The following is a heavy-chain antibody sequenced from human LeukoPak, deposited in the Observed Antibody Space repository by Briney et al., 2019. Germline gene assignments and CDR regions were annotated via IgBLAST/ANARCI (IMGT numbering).Heavy chain of an antibody. D-gene: IGHD1-1*01. V-gene: IGHV1-46*01. Sequence: GASVKVSCKASGYIFTSYYMHWVRQAPGQGLEWMGIINPSGGSTSYAQKFQGRVTMTKDMSTSTVYMELSSLRSEDTAVYYCATVGPIQLERMWYMDVWGKGTTVTVSS. CDR2: INPSGGST. J-gene: IGHJ6*03. CDR1: GYIFTSYY. CDR3: ATVGPIQLERMWYMDV.